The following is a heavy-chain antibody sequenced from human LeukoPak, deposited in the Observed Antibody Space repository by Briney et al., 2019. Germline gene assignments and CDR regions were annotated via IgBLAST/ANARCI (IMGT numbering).Heavy chain of an antibody. D-gene: IGHD3-22*01. Sequence: SVKVSCKASVFTFTSSAMQWVRQARGQRLEWIGWIVVGSGNTNYAQKFQERVTITRDMSTSTAYMELSSLRSEDTAVYYCAAVTYDSSGYYHRMDYWGQGTLVTVSS. J-gene: IGHJ4*02. CDR1: VFTFTSSA. CDR3: AAVTYDSSGYYHRMDY. CDR2: IVVGSGNT. V-gene: IGHV1-58*02.